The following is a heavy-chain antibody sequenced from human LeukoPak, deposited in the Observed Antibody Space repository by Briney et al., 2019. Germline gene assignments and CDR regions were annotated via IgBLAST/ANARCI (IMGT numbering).Heavy chain of an antibody. V-gene: IGHV3-23*01. D-gene: IGHD2-2*01. CDR1: GFTFSSYS. J-gene: IGHJ4*02. CDR3: AKEPDIVVVPAAAYFDY. Sequence: GGSLRLSCAASGFTFSSYSMNWVRQAPGKGLEWVSAISGSGGSTYYADSVKGRFTISRDNSKNTLYLQMNSLRAEDTAVYYCAKEPDIVVVPAAAYFDYWGQGTLVTVSS. CDR2: ISGSGGST.